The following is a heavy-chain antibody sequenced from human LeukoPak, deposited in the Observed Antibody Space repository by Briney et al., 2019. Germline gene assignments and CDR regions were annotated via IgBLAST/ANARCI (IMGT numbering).Heavy chain of an antibody. J-gene: IGHJ5*02. Sequence: PGGSLRLSCAASGFTFSDYYMSWIRQAPGKGLEWVSYISSSGSTIYYADSVKGRFTISRDNAKNSLYLQMNSLRAEDTAVYYCARDSRHDFWSGYEYNWFDPWGQGTLVTVSS. D-gene: IGHD3-3*01. V-gene: IGHV3-11*04. CDR3: ARDSRHDFWSGYEYNWFDP. CDR2: ISSSGSTI. CDR1: GFTFSDYY.